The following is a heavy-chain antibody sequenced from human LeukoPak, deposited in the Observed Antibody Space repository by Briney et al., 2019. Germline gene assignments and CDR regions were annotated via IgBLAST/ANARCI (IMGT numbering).Heavy chain of an antibody. CDR3: ARWGFRYYFDY. Sequence: SETLSLTCAVSGGSISSSNWWSWVRQPPGKGLEWIGEIYHSGSTNYNPSLQSRVTLSVDKSKNEFSPRLSSVTAADTAVYYCARWGFRYYFDYWGQGTLVTVSS. J-gene: IGHJ4*02. CDR1: GGSISSSNW. V-gene: IGHV4-4*02. D-gene: IGHD3-16*01. CDR2: IYHSGST.